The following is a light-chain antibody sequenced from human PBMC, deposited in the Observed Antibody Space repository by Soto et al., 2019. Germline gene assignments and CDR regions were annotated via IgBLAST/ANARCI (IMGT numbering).Light chain of an antibody. V-gene: IGKV1-9*01. J-gene: IGKJ5*01. Sequence: IQLTQSPSSLSASVGDRVTITCRASQGISSYLAWYQQKPGKAPKLLIYAASTLQSGVPSRFSGSGSGTDFTLTISSLQPEDFATYYGQQLQGFGQGTRLEIK. CDR1: QGISSY. CDR3: QQLQG. CDR2: AAS.